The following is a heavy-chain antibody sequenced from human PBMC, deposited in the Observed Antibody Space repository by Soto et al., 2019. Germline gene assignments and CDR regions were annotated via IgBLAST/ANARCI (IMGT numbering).Heavy chain of an antibody. CDR3: ARIGSSWPTTNWFDP. CDR1: GGSFSGYY. J-gene: IGHJ5*02. CDR2: INHSGST. V-gene: IGHV4-34*01. D-gene: IGHD6-13*01. Sequence: QVQLQQWGAGLLKPSETLSLTCAVYGGSFSGYYWSWIRQPPGKGLEWIGEINHSGSTNYNPSLKSRVTISVDTSKNQFSLKLSSVTAADTAVYYCARIGSSWPTTNWFDPWGQGTLVTVSS.